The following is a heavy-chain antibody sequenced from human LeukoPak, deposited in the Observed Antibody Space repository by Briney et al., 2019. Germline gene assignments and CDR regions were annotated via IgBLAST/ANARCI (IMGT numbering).Heavy chain of an antibody. Sequence: PSETLSLTCTVSGGSISSYYWSWIRQPPGKGLEWIGYIYYSGSTNYNPSLKSRVIISVDTSKNQFSLKLSSVTAADTAVYYCARGLIMAVAGRGEFHYWGQGTLVTVSS. V-gene: IGHV4-59*01. J-gene: IGHJ4*02. D-gene: IGHD6-13*01. CDR1: GGSISSYY. CDR3: ARGLIMAVAGRGEFHY. CDR2: IYYSGST.